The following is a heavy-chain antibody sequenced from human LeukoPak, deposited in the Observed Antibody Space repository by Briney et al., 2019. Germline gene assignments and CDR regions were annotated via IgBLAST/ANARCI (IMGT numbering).Heavy chain of an antibody. V-gene: IGHV1-3*01. D-gene: IGHD2-15*01. Sequence: ASVKVSCKASGYTFTSYAVHWVRQAPGQRPEWMGWIDAGSGNTGCSQEFQGRVTITRDTSASTAYMELSSLRSEDTAVYYCARGVGCSGGSCYTANWFDPWGQGTLVTVSS. CDR3: ARGVGCSGGSCYTANWFDP. CDR2: IDAGSGNT. CDR1: GYTFTSYA. J-gene: IGHJ5*02.